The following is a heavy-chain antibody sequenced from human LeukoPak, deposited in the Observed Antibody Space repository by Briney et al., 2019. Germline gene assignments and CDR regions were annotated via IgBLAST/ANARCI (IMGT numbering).Heavy chain of an antibody. J-gene: IGHJ4*02. D-gene: IGHD1-26*01. CDR2: IGTYNGVT. V-gene: IGHV1-18*04. CDR3: ARDRGSSDY. Sequence: ASVTVSCKASGYTFSTYAFSWVRQAPGQGLEWMGWIGTYNGVTNYAQRLQDRVTLTTDTSTSTAYMELRNLTSDDTAVYYCARDRGSSDYWGQGTLVIVSS. CDR1: GYTFSTYA.